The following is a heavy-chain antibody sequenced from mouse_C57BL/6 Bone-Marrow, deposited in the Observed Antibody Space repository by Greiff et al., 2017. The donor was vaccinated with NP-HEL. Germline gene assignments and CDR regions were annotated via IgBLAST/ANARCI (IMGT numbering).Heavy chain of an antibody. V-gene: IGHV7-3*01. Sequence: EVHLVESGGGLVQPGGSLSLSCAASGFTFTDYYMSWVRQPPGKALEWLGFIRNKANGYTTEYSASVKGRFTISRDNSQSILYLQMNALRAEDSATYYCARYYYGSSPGYFDVWGTGTTVTVSS. CDR3: ARYYYGSSPGYFDV. CDR2: IRNKANGYTT. J-gene: IGHJ1*03. CDR1: GFTFTDYY. D-gene: IGHD1-1*01.